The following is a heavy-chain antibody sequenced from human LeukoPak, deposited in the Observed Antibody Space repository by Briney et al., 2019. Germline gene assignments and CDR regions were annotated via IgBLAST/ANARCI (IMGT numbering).Heavy chain of an antibody. CDR1: GFTFNSYA. CDR3: ARDLSRRYSIDY. J-gene: IGHJ4*02. Sequence: GGSLRLSCAASGFTFNSYAIHWVRQAPGKGLEWVAFISYDGSNKYYADSVKGRFTISRDNSKNTLPLQMGSLRPDDTAVYYCARDLSRRYSIDYWGQGTLVTVSS. V-gene: IGHV3-30-3*01. CDR2: ISYDGSNK. D-gene: IGHD2-15*01.